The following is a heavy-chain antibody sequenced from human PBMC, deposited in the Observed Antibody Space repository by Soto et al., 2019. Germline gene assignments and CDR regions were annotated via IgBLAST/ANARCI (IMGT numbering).Heavy chain of an antibody. CDR3: ANNRYSSSLAIVYGMDV. J-gene: IGHJ6*02. CDR1: GFTFSSYA. CDR2: ISGSGGST. Sequence: EVQLLESGGGLVQPGGSLRLSCAASGFTFSSYAMSWVRQAPGKGLEWVSAISGSGGSTYYADSVKGRFTISREHPKNTLYLQMNSLRAEDTAVYYWANNRYSSSLAIVYGMDVWGQGTTVTVSS. D-gene: IGHD6-13*01. V-gene: IGHV3-23*01.